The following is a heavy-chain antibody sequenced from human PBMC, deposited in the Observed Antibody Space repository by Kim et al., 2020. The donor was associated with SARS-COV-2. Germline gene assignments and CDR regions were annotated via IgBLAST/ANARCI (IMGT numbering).Heavy chain of an antibody. J-gene: IGHJ5*02. D-gene: IGHD3-10*01. CDR3: AKEALLWFGEAAPFDP. CDR2: ISWNSGSI. CDR1: GFTFGDYA. Sequence: GGSLRLSCAASGFTFGDYAMHWVRQAPGKGLEWVSGISWNSGSIGYADSVKGRFTISRDNAKNSLYLQMNSLRAEDTALYYCAKEALLWFGEAAPFDPWGQGTLVTVSS. V-gene: IGHV3-9*01.